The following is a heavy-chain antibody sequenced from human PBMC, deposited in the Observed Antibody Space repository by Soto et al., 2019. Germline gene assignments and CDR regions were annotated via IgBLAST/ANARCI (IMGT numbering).Heavy chain of an antibody. CDR2: ISYDGSNK. Sequence: VGSLRLSCAASGFTFSSYAMHWVRQAPGKGLEWVAVISYDGSNKYYADSVKGRFTISRDNSKNTLYLQMNSLGAEDTAVYYCARVDTAMVYYYYGVDVWGQGTTVTVSS. CDR1: GFTFSSYA. V-gene: IGHV3-30-3*01. J-gene: IGHJ6*02. D-gene: IGHD5-18*01. CDR3: ARVDTAMVYYYYGVDV.